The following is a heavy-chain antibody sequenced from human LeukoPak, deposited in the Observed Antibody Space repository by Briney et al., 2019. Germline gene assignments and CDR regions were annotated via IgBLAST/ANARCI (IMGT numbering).Heavy chain of an antibody. J-gene: IGHJ4*02. CDR1: GGSISSYY. Sequence: SETLSLTCTVSGGSISSYYWSWIRQPPGKGLEWIGYIYYSGSTNYNPSLKSRVTMSVDTSKNQFSLRLSSVAAADTAVYYCARAFDSSGYLVPLDYWGQGTLVTVSS. CDR2: IYYSGST. CDR3: ARAFDSSGYLVPLDY. V-gene: IGHV4-59*01. D-gene: IGHD3-22*01.